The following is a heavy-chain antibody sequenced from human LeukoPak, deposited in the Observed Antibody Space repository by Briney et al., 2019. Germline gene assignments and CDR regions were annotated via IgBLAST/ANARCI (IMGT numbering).Heavy chain of an antibody. CDR3: ARARVVVVPAAIRYWFDP. CDR1: GGSISSGGYY. Sequence: SETLSLTCSVSGGSISSGGYYWSWIRQHPGKGLEWIGYIYHSGSTYYNPSLKSRVTISVDTSKNQFSLNLSSVTAADTAVYYCARARVVVVPAAIRYWFDPWGQGTLVTVSS. V-gene: IGHV4-31*03. J-gene: IGHJ5*02. CDR2: IYHSGST. D-gene: IGHD2-2*01.